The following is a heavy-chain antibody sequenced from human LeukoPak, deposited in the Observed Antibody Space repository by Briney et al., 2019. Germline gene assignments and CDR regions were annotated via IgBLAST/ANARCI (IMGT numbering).Heavy chain of an antibody. CDR3: TRYNNDPFDY. V-gene: IGHV3-33*01. D-gene: IGHD1-14*01. J-gene: IGHJ4*02. CDR1: GFTFGGYG. CDR2: IAYDGSRA. Sequence: GGSLRLSCAGSGFTFGGYGMHWFRQTPGKGLEWVAVIAYDGSRAFYADSVKRRFTITRDNSKNTMSVQMDDLRAEDMAVYYCTRYNNDPFDYWGQGTLVTVSS.